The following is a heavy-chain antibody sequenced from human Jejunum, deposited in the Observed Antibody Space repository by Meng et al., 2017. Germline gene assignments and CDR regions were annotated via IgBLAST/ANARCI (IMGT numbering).Heavy chain of an antibody. CDR1: GGYINKENW. Sequence: QVQLQESWPGLVKPSGTLSFTCAVSGGYINKENWWSWVRQSPERGLEWIGEIYNGGNTNYNPSLNRRVTMSVDESTNQMSLKLTSVTAADTAVYYCVRGEFAMLARFDFWGQGILVTVSS. CDR2: IYNGGNT. J-gene: IGHJ4*02. V-gene: IGHV4-4*02. D-gene: IGHD2-2*01. CDR3: VRGEFAMLARFDF.